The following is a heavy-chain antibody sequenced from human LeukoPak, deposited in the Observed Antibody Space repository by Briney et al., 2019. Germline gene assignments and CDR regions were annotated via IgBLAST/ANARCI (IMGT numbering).Heavy chain of an antibody. J-gene: IGHJ3*02. V-gene: IGHV4-59*08. CDR3: ARHLPLWGAFDI. D-gene: IGHD3-10*01. CDR2: IYYSGST. Sequence: KPSETLSLTCTVSGASISSYYWSWIRQPPGKGLEWIGYIYYSGSTNYNPSLKSRVTISVDTSKNQFSLKLSSVTAADTAVYYCARHLPLWGAFDIWGQGTMVTVSS. CDR1: GASISSYY.